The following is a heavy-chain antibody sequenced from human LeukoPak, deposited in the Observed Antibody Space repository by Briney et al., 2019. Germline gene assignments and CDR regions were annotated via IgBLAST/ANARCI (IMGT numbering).Heavy chain of an antibody. CDR3: ARVYARQYYFDY. J-gene: IGHJ4*02. CDR2: INPNSGGT. CDR1: GYTFTGYY. Sequence: ASVKVSCKASGYTFTGYYIHWVRQAPGQGLEWMGWINPNSGGTNYAQKFQGRVTMTRDTSISTAYMELSRLRSDDTAVYYCARVYARQYYFDYWGQGTLVTVSS. V-gene: IGHV1-2*02. D-gene: IGHD5/OR15-5a*01.